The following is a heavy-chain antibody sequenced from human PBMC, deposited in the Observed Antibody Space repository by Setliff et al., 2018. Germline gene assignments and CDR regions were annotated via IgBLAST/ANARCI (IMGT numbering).Heavy chain of an antibody. CDR1: GGSINSDDY. V-gene: IGHV4-39*07. D-gene: IGHD6-19*01. Sequence: TSETLSLTCIVSGGSINSDDYWGWIRQSPGKGLEWIGHVEYSGTTYYNPSLRSRVTMLVDASKNQFSLRLSSVTAADTAVYYCARVHEASGWRYFDYWGQGTLVTVSS. CDR2: VEYSGTT. J-gene: IGHJ4*02. CDR3: ARVHEASGWRYFDY.